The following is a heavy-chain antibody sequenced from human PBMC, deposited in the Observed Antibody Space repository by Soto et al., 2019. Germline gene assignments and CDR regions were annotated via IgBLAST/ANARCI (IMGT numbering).Heavy chain of an antibody. Sequence: PGGSLRLSCGASGFNFEDYAMHWVRQAPGKGLEWVSGVRWNSVNIGYVDSVKGRFTISRDNAKNSLYLQMNSLRAEDTALYYCAKDTRRYSFGTSRILFAFDVWGRGTMVTVSS. J-gene: IGHJ3*01. D-gene: IGHD5-18*01. V-gene: IGHV3-9*01. CDR1: GFNFEDYA. CDR2: VRWNSVNI. CDR3: AKDTRRYSFGTSRILFAFDV.